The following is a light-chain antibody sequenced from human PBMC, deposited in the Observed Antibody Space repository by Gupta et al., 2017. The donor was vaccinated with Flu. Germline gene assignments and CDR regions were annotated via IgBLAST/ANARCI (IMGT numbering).Light chain of an antibody. CDR3: QGWDYTTEHQI. CDR1: NIGSKP. J-gene: IGLJ2*01. CDR2: DDS. V-gene: IGLV3-21*03. Sequence: SSVLPQPPSVSVAPGKTATITCGGNNIGSKPVHWSQQKPGQAPLLIVYDDSARPSGIPARLSGSNSGNTATLTISRVEAGDDADYFCQGWDYTTEHQIFGGGTKLTVL.